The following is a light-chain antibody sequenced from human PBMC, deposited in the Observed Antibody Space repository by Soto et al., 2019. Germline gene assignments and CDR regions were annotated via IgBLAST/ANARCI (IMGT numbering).Light chain of an antibody. Sequence: DIVMTQSPDSLAVSLGERATINCKSSQSVLYSSNNKNYLAWYQQQPGQPPKLLIYWASTRESGVPDRFSGSGSGKDFTLTISSLQAEDVAVYYCQQYYSTPPLFGQGTKLEIK. J-gene: IGKJ2*01. V-gene: IGKV4-1*01. CDR1: QSVLYSSNNKNY. CDR2: WAS. CDR3: QQYYSTPPL.